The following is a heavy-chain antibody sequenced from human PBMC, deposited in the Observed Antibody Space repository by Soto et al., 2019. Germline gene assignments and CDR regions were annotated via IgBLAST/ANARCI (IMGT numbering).Heavy chain of an antibody. Sequence: GSSVKVSCKASGYSFTSYAIYWVRQAPGQRLEWMGWINAGNGNTKYSQKLQGRVTFTGDTSASTAHMELSSLRSEDTAVYFCARGVENIVVVLDVFGYYGRDVWG. V-gene: IGHV1-3*01. CDR1: GYSFTSYA. CDR3: ARGVENIVVVLDVFGYYGRDV. J-gene: IGHJ6*02. CDR2: INAGNGNT. D-gene: IGHD2-2*01.